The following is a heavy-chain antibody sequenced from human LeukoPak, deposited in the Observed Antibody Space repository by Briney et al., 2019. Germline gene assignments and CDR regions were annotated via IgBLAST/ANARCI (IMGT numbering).Heavy chain of an antibody. CDR3: ARETLVLSYYYYGMDV. CDR2: INHSGST. D-gene: IGHD6-13*01. CDR1: GGSFSGYY. J-gene: IGHJ6*02. V-gene: IGHV4-34*01. Sequence: SETLSLTCAVYGGSFSGYYWSWIRQPPGKGLEWIGEINHSGSTNYNPSLKSRVTISVDTSKNQFSPKLSSVTAADTAVYYCARETLVLSYYYYGMDVWGQGTTVTVSS.